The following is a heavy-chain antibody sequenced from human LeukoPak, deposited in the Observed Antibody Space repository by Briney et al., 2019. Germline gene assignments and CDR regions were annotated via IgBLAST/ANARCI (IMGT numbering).Heavy chain of an antibody. V-gene: IGHV3-7*01. CDR2: IRKDGSDI. CDR3: ARDTSPRIAAIYYDAFDI. J-gene: IGHJ3*02. CDR1: GFTVSSNF. D-gene: IGHD6-13*01. Sequence: GGSLRLSCVASGFTVSSNFMSWVRQAPGKGLEWVANIRKDGSDIHYVDSVKGRFTISRDNAKNSLYLEMSSLRGEDTALYYCARDTSPRIAAIYYDAFDIWGQGTMVTVSS.